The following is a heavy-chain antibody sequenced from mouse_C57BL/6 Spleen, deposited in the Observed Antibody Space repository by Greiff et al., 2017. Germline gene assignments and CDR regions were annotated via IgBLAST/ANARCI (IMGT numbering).Heavy chain of an antibody. Sequence: EVQRVESGGDLVKPGGSLKLSCAASGFTFSSYGMSWVRQTPDKRLEWVATISSGGSYTYYPDSVKGRFTISRDNAKNTLYLQMSSLKSEDTAMYYCARHVITRAMDYWGQGTSVTVSS. V-gene: IGHV5-6*01. CDR1: GFTFSSYG. J-gene: IGHJ4*01. CDR2: ISSGGSYT. CDR3: ARHVITRAMDY. D-gene: IGHD2-4*01.